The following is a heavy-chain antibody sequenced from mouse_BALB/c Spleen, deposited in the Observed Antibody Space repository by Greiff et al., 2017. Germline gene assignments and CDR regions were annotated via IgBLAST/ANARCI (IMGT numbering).Heavy chain of an antibody. CDR2: IDPENGDT. CDR3: NRGDFDY. V-gene: IGHV14-4*02. J-gene: IGHJ2*01. Sequence: EVQLQQSGAELVRSGASVKLSCTASGFNIKDYYMHWVKQRPEQGLEWIGWIDPENGDTEYAPKFQGKATMTADTSSNTAYLQLSSLTSEDTAIYYCNRGDFDYWGQGTTLTVSS. CDR1: GFNIKDYY.